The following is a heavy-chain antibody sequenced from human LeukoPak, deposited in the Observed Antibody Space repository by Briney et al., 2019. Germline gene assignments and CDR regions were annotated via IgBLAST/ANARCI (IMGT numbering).Heavy chain of an antibody. D-gene: IGHD3-22*01. CDR3: ALTPFYYDSSGYYSFDY. CDR2: IYYSGST. V-gene: IGHV4-59*01. CDR1: GGSISSYY. J-gene: IGHJ4*02. Sequence: XETLSLTCTVSGGSISSYYWSWIRQPPGKGLEWIGYIYYSGSTNYNPSLKSRVTISVDTSKNQFSLKLNSVTAADTAVYYCALTPFYYDSSGYYSFDYWGQGTLVTVSS.